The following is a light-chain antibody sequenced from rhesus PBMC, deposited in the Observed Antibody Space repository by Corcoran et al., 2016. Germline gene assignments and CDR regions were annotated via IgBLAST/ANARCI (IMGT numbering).Light chain of an antibody. CDR3: QQHNSHPLT. CDR2: GAS. Sequence: DIQMTQSPSSLSASVGDRVTITCRASQTINSYLAWYQQQPGKVPRVLIYGASSLESGVPSRFRVRGSGTEFTLTLSSLQPEDFATYYCQQHNSHPLTFGGGTKVEIK. CDR1: QTINSY. V-gene: IGKV1-44*02. J-gene: IGKJ4*01.